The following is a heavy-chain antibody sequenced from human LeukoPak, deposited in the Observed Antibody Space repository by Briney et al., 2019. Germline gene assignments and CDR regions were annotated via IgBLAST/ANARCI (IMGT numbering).Heavy chain of an antibody. Sequence: ASVKVSCKASGYTFTSYYMHWVRQAPGQGLEWMGIINPSGGSTGYAQKFQGRVTMTRDMSTSTVYMELSSLRSEDTAVYYCARGASSYCSGGSCWVYWGQGTLVTVSS. CDR1: GYTFTSYY. D-gene: IGHD2-15*01. CDR3: ARGASSYCSGGSCWVY. V-gene: IGHV1-46*01. J-gene: IGHJ4*02. CDR2: INPSGGST.